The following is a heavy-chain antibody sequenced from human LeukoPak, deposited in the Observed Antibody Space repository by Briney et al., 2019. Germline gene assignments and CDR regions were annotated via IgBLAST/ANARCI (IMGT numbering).Heavy chain of an antibody. J-gene: IGHJ4*02. CDR1: GFTFGSYG. CDR3: ATQVISGYYPEKIDY. Sequence: GGSLRLSCAASGFTFGSYGMHWVRQAPGKGLEWVAVISYDGSNKYYADSVKGLFTISRDNSKNTLYLQMNSLRAEDTAVYYCATQVISGYYPEKIDYWGQGTLVTVSS. CDR2: ISYDGSNK. V-gene: IGHV3-30*03. D-gene: IGHD3-22*01.